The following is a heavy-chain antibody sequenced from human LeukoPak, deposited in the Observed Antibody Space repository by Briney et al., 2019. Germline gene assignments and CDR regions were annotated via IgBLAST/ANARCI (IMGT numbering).Heavy chain of an antibody. D-gene: IGHD3-22*01. V-gene: IGHV1-2*06. CDR2: INPNSGGT. CDR3: ARVWYYYDSSGYPPAHYFDY. Sequence: GASVKVSCKASGYTFTGYYMHWVRQAPGQGLEWMGRINPNSGGTNYAQKFQGRVTMTRDTSISTAYMEPSRLRSDDTAVYYCARVWYYYDSSGYPPAHYFDYWGQGTLVTVSS. J-gene: IGHJ4*02. CDR1: GYTFTGYY.